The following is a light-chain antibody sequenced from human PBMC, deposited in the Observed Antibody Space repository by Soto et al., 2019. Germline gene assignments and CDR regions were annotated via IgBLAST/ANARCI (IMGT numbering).Light chain of an antibody. CDR2: TTS. CDR3: QQSYSNPYT. CDR1: QSISSY. J-gene: IGKJ2*01. Sequence: EIQMTLTPSSLSASVGDRVTITCRASQSISSYLNWYQQKPGQAPKVLIYTTSSLHSGVPSRFSGSGPGTDFTLTISSLQPEDFATYSCQQSYSNPYTFGQGTKVDIK. V-gene: IGKV1-39*01.